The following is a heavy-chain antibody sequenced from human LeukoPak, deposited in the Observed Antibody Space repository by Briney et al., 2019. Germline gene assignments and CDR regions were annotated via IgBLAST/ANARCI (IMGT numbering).Heavy chain of an antibody. D-gene: IGHD3-10*01. J-gene: IGHJ4*02. CDR1: GFTVSSNY. Sequence: GGSLRLSCAASGFTVSSNYMSRVRQAPGKGLEWVGRIKSKTDGGTTDYAAPVKGRFTISRDDSKNTLYLQMNSLKTEDTAVYYCTTVTYGSGSYVDYWGQGTLVTVSS. CDR3: TTVTYGSGSYVDY. V-gene: IGHV3-15*01. CDR2: IKSKTDGGTT.